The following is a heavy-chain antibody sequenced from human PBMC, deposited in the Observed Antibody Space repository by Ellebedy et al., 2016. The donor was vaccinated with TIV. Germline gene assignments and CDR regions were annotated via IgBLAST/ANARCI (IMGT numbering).Heavy chain of an antibody. CDR2: INPASGVT. CDR3: ARGSRLAATLTPDNWFDI. J-gene: IGHJ5*02. D-gene: IGHD6-13*01. V-gene: IGHV1-2*02. Sequence: AASVKVSCKASGYTFTDYYIHWARQAPGQGLEWMGWINPASGVTNFAQKFQGRVTMTSATSVSTVYMELTRLTSDDTAVLFCARGSRLAATLTPDNWFDIWGQGTMVTVSS. CDR1: GYTFTDYY.